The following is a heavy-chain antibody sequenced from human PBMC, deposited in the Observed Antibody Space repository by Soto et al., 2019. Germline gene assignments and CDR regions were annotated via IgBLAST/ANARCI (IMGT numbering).Heavy chain of an antibody. Sequence: HPGGSLRLSCAASGFTFSSYEMNWVRQAPGKGLEWVSYISSSGSTIYYADSVKGRFTISRDNAKNSLYLQMNSLRAEDTAVYYCARDLYSGMDVWGQGTTVTVSS. J-gene: IGHJ6*02. CDR2: ISSSGSTI. V-gene: IGHV3-48*03. CDR1: GFTFSSYE. CDR3: ARDLYSGMDV. D-gene: IGHD2-21*01.